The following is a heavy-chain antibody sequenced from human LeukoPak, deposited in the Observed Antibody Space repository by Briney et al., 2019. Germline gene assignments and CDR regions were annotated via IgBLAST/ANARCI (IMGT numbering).Heavy chain of an antibody. Sequence: SETLSLTCAVSGYSISSGYYWGWIRQPPGKGLEGIGSIYHSGSTYYNPSLKSRVTISVDTSKNQFSLKLSSVTAADTAVYYCARGLVGYSYGAWGQGTLVTVSS. CDR2: IYHSGST. D-gene: IGHD5-18*01. CDR3: ARGLVGYSYGA. V-gene: IGHV4-38-2*01. CDR1: GYSISSGYY. J-gene: IGHJ4*02.